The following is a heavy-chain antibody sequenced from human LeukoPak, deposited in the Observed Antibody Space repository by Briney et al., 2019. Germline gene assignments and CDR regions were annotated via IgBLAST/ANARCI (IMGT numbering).Heavy chain of an antibody. CDR3: ARDLSYGFDY. Sequence: PGGSLRLSCAASGFTFSSYWMHWVRQAPGKGLVWVSRIKTDGSSTTYADFVKGRFTISRDNAKNTLYLQMNSLRAEDTAVYYCARDLSYGFDYWGQGTLVTVS. J-gene: IGHJ4*02. CDR1: GFTFSSYW. CDR2: IKTDGSST. V-gene: IGHV3-74*01. D-gene: IGHD1-26*01.